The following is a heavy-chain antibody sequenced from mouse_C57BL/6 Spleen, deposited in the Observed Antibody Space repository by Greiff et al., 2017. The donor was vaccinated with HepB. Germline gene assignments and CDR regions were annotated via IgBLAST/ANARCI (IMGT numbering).Heavy chain of an antibody. CDR2: IDPETGGT. V-gene: IGHV1-15*01. D-gene: IGHD1-1*01. CDR3: TSHYYGSSYGFAY. J-gene: IGHJ3*01. CDR1: GYTFTDYE. Sequence: QVQLKQSGAELVRPGASVTLSCKASGYTFTDYEMHWVKQTPVHGLEWIGAIDPETGGTAYNQKFKGKAILTADKSSSTAYMELRSLTSEDSAVYYCTSHYYGSSYGFAYWGQGTLVTVSA.